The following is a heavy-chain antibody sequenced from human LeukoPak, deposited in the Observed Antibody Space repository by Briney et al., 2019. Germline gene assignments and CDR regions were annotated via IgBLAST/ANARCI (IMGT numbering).Heavy chain of an antibody. Sequence: GASVKVSCKASGYTFTSYGISWVRQAPGQGLEWMGYIITYNGNTNYAQKLQGRATMTTDTSTSTAYMELRSLRSDDTAVYYCARDTKRSRARWENLGIDPWGQGTLVTVSS. CDR1: GYTFTSYG. D-gene: IGHD3-16*01. CDR2: IITYNGNT. J-gene: IGHJ5*02. CDR3: ARDTKRSRARWENLGIDP. V-gene: IGHV1-18*01.